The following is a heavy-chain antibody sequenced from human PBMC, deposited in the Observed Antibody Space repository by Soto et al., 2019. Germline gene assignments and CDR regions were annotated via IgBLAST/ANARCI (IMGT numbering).Heavy chain of an antibody. V-gene: IGHV7-4-1*01. D-gene: IGHD3-3*01. CDR2: INNKTGNP. CDR1: GYTLTSYA. CDR3: AREGATYYDFWSGYYTGLGVYYYYYMDV. J-gene: IGHJ6*03. Sequence: APVKGSSKASGYTLTSYAMNWVRQAPGQRLERVGWINNKTGNPTYAQGFTGRFVFSLDTSVSTAYLQICSLKAEDTAVYYCAREGATYYDFWSGYYTGLGVYYYYYMDVWGKGTTVTVS.